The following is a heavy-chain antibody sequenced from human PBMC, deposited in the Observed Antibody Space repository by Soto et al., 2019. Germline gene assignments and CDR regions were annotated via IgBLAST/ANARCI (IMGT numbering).Heavy chain of an antibody. CDR2: IWKDGSNK. Sequence: GGSLRLSCAASGFTFSSYGMHWVRQAPGKGLEWVAVIWKDGSNKYYAYSVKGRFTISRDNSKNTLYLQMNSLRAEDTAVYYCARGRGAVVVPAASAIDYWGQGTLVTVSS. V-gene: IGHV3-33*01. D-gene: IGHD2-2*01. J-gene: IGHJ4*02. CDR1: GFTFSSYG. CDR3: ARGRGAVVVPAASAIDY.